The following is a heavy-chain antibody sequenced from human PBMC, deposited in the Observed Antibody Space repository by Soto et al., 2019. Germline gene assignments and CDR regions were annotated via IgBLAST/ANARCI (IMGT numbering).Heavy chain of an antibody. CDR2: IYYSGST. CDR3: ARHDILTGYYWEYYFDY. CDR1: GGSISSYY. D-gene: IGHD3-9*01. Sequence: SETLSLTCTVSGGSISSYYWSWIRQPPGKGLEWIGYIYYSGSTNYNPSLKSRVTISVDTSKNQFSLKLSSVTAADTAVYYCARHDILTGYYWEYYFDYWGQGTLVTVSS. V-gene: IGHV4-59*08. J-gene: IGHJ4*02.